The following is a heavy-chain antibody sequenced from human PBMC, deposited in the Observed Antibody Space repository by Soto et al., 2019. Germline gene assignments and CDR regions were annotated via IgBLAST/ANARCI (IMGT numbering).Heavy chain of an antibody. V-gene: IGHV1-69*04. CDR2: IIPILGIA. D-gene: IGHD2-15*01. Sequence: ASVKVSCKASGGTFSSYTISWVRQAPGQGLEWMGRIIPILGIANYAQKFQGRVTITADKSTSTAYMELSSLRSEDTAVYYCARDGTYCSGGSCSKQYYYYMDVWGKGTTVTVSS. CDR1: GGTFSSYT. CDR3: ARDGTYCSGGSCSKQYYYYMDV. J-gene: IGHJ6*03.